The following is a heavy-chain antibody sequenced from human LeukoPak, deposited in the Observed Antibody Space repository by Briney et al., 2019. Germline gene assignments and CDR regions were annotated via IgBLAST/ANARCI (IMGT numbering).Heavy chain of an antibody. Sequence: GASVKVSCKASGYTFTSYGISWVRQAPGQGLEWMGWMNPNSGNTGYAQKFQGRVTMTRNTSISTAYMELSSLRSEDTAVYYCARPLGYSGENDYWGQGTLVTVSS. J-gene: IGHJ4*02. V-gene: IGHV1-8*02. CDR2: MNPNSGNT. D-gene: IGHD1-26*01. CDR3: ARPLGYSGENDY. CDR1: GYTFTSYG.